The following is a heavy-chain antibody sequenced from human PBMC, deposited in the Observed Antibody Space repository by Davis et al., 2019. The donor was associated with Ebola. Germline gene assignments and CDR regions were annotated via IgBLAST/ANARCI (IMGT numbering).Heavy chain of an antibody. CDR2: IYYSGST. CDR1: GGSISSYY. V-gene: IGHV4-59*08. CDR3: ARQGYYVLYGMDV. D-gene: IGHD3-10*02. Sequence: MPSETLSLTCTVSGGSISSYYWSWIRQPPGKGLEWIGYIYYSGSTNYNPSLKSRVTISVDTSKNQFSLKLSSVTAADTAVYYCARQGYYVLYGMDVWGQGTLVSVSS. J-gene: IGHJ6*02.